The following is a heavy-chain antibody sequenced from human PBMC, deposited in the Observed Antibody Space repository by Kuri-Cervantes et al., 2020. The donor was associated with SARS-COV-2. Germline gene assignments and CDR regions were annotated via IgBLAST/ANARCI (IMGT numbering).Heavy chain of an antibody. V-gene: IGHV4-39*01. CDR2: IYYSGST. J-gene: IGHJ4*02. Sequence: SETLSLTCTVSGGSISSSSYYWGWIRQPPGKGLEWIGYIYYSGSTNYNPSLKSRVTISVDTSKNQFSLKLSSVTAADTAVYYCARGYYDFWSGYYNFDYWGQGTLVTVSS. CDR3: ARGYYDFWSGYYNFDY. CDR1: GGSISSSSYY. D-gene: IGHD3-3*01.